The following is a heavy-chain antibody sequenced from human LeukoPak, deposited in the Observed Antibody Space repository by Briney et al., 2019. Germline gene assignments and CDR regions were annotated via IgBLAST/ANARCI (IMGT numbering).Heavy chain of an antibody. CDR1: GFTFSLYA. CDR2: INSGSSDI. V-gene: IGHV3-21*05. J-gene: IGHJ4*02. CDR3: ARDTYEPGFIDF. D-gene: IGHD3-10*01. Sequence: GGSLRLSYAASGFTFSLYAMNWVRQAPGKGLEWISYINSGSSDIHYTQSVRGRFIISRDNAKNTLYLQINSLRAEDTAVYFCARDTYEPGFIDFWGQGTLVSVSS.